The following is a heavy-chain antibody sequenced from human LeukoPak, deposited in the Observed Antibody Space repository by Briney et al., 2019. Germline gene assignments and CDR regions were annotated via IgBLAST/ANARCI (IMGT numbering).Heavy chain of an antibody. CDR1: GGSISSGSYY. D-gene: IGHD1-1*01. V-gene: IGHV4-61*02. CDR2: IYTSWST. J-gene: IGHJ4*02. Sequence: SQTLSLTCTVSGGSISSGSYYWSWIRQPAGKGLEWIGRIYTSWSTNYNPSLKSRVTISVDTSKNQFSLKLSSVTAADTAVYYCARERLGTFDYWGQGTLVTVSS. CDR3: ARERLGTFDY.